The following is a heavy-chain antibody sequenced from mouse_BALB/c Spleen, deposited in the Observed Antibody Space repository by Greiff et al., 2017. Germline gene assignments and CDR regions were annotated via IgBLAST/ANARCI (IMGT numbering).Heavy chain of an antibody. CDR1: GFSLSTSGMG. Sequence: QVTLKESGPGILQPSQTLSLTCSFSGFSLSTSGMGVSWIRQPSGKGLEWLAHIYWDDDKRYNPSLKSRLTISKDTSRNQVFLKITSVDTADTATYYCARRRRAYYDAMDYWGQGTSVTVSS. J-gene: IGHJ4*01. CDR2: IYWDDDK. CDR3: ARRRRAYYDAMDY. D-gene: IGHD2-10*01. V-gene: IGHV8-12*01.